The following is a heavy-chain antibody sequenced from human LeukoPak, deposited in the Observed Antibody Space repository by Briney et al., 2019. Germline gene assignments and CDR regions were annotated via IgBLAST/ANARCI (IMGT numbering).Heavy chain of an antibody. CDR2: IRYDGSNK. J-gene: IGHJ4*02. Sequence: TGGSLRLSCAASGFTFSSYGMHWVRQAPGKGLEWVAFIRYDGSNKYYADSVKGRFTISRDNSKNTLYLQMNSLRAEDTAVYYCAKDVAPDCSSTSCYTFDYWGQGTLVTVSS. V-gene: IGHV3-30*02. CDR3: AKDVAPDCSSTSCYTFDY. D-gene: IGHD2-2*02. CDR1: GFTFSSYG.